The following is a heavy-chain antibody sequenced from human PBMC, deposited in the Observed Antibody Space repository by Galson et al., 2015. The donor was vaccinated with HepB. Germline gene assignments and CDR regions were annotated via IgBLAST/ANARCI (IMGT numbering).Heavy chain of an antibody. CDR2: IKQDGSEK. CDR3: AKDFGHYF. Sequence: SLRLSCAASGFTFSDYWMTWVRQAPGKGLEWVANIKQDGSEKHYVDSVKGRFTISRDNAKNSLYLQMNGLRAEDTAVYYCAKDFGHYFWGQGALIPVPP. J-gene: IGHJ4*02. V-gene: IGHV3-7*01. D-gene: IGHD2/OR15-2a*01. CDR1: GFTFSDYW.